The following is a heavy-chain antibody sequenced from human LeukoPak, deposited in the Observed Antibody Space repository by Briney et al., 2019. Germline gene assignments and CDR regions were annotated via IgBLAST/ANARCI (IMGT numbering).Heavy chain of an antibody. CDR1: GDSITGYS. D-gene: IGHD3-9*01. Sequence: TSETLSLTCSVSGDSITGYSWSWIRQTPGKGLERIGDIYYNGDTHYNPSLNSRLSMSVDTPKKQFSLNLRSVTAADAAVYYCASELRYFDWFQPGPFDYWGQGTLVTVSS. J-gene: IGHJ4*02. V-gene: IGHV4-59*01. CDR3: ASELRYFDWFQPGPFDY. CDR2: IYYNGDT.